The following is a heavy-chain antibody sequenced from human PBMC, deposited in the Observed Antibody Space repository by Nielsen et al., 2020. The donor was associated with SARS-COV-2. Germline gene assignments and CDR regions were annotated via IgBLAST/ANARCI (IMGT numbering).Heavy chain of an antibody. D-gene: IGHD7-27*01. J-gene: IGHJ4*02. CDR1: GFTFSSYA. CDR3: ANGVGTGEFDY. Sequence: GGSLRLSCAASGFTFSSYAMHWVRQAPGKGLEWVAVISYDGSNKYYADSVKGRFTISRDNSKNTLYLQMNSLRAEDTAVYYCANGVGTGEFDYWGQGTLVTVSS. V-gene: IGHV3-30-3*01. CDR2: ISYDGSNK.